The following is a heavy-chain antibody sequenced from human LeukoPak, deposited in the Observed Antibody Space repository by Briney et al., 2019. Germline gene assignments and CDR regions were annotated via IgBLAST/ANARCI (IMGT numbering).Heavy chain of an antibody. Sequence: PSETLSLICTVSGGSISSSSYYWGWIRQPPGKGLEWIGSIYYSGSTYYNPSLKSRVTISVDTSKNQFSLKLSSVTAADTAVYYCARGIEAFDIWGQGTMVTVSS. J-gene: IGHJ3*02. CDR3: ARGIEAFDI. D-gene: IGHD2-15*01. CDR1: GGSISSSSYY. V-gene: IGHV4-39*07. CDR2: IYYSGST.